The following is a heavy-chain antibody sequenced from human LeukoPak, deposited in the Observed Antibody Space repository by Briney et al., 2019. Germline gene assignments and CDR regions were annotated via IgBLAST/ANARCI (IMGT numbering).Heavy chain of an antibody. CDR1: GFTFSSYS. CDR2: ISSSSSYI. CDR3: ARDKIFGVDSCGMDV. V-gene: IGHV3-21*01. Sequence: GGSLRLSCAASGFTFSSYSMNWVRQAPGKGLEWVSSISSSSSYIYYADSVKGRFTVSRDNAKNSLYLQMNSLRAEDTAVYYCARDKIFGVDSCGMDVWGQGTTVTVSS. J-gene: IGHJ6*02. D-gene: IGHD3-3*01.